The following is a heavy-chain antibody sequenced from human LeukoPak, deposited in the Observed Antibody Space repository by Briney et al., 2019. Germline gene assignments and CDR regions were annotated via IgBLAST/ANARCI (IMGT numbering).Heavy chain of an antibody. D-gene: IGHD4-17*01. J-gene: IGHJ5*02. V-gene: IGHV4-4*02. CDR2: IYHSGST. CDR3: AREIPYGDTKQGYWDP. Sequence: SGTLSLTCAVSGGSISSSNWWSWVRQPPGKGLEWIGEIYHSGSTNYNPSLKSRVTISVDKSKSQFSLKLSSVTAADTAVYYYAREIPYGDTKQGYWDPWGQGTLVTVSS. CDR1: GGSISSSNW.